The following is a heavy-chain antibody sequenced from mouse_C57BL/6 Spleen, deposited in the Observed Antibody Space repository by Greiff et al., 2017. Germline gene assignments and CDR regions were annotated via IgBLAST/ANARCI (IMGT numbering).Heavy chain of an antibody. V-gene: IGHV1-53*01. J-gene: IGHJ3*01. CDR3: AREGTGFPWFAY. D-gene: IGHD4-1*01. Sequence: QVQLQQPGPELVKPGASVKLSCKASGYTFTSYWMHWVKQRPGQGLEWIGNINPSNGGTNYNEKFKSKATLTVDKSSSTAYMQLSSLTSEDSAVYYCAREGTGFPWFAYWGQGTLVTVSA. CDR2: INPSNGGT. CDR1: GYTFTSYW.